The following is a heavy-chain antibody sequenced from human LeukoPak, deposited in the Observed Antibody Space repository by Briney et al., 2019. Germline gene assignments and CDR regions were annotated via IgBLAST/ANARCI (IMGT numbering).Heavy chain of an antibody. CDR2: IYYSGST. J-gene: IGHJ3*02. CDR1: GGSISSGDYY. CDR3: ARAVGDFWSGYSAFDI. Sequence: PSETLSLTCTVSGGSISSGDYYWSWIRQPPGTGLEWIGYIYYSGSTYYNPSLKSRVTISVDTSKNQFSLKLSSVTAADTAVYYCARAVGDFWSGYSAFDIWGQGTMVTVSS. D-gene: IGHD3-3*01. V-gene: IGHV4-30-4*08.